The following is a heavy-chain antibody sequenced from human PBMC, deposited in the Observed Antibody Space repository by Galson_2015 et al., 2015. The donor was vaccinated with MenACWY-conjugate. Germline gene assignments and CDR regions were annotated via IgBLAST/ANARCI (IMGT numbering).Heavy chain of an antibody. Sequence: SVKVSCKASGYTFTRYFIHWVRQAPGQGLEWMGILNPSAGSTTYAQKFQGRVTMTRDTSTSTVYMELSSLRSEDTAVYYCARDSGPIEFVDHWGQGTLVTVSS. V-gene: IGHV1-46*01. D-gene: IGHD7-27*01. CDR3: ARDSGPIEFVDH. J-gene: IGHJ5*02. CDR2: LNPSAGST. CDR1: GYTFTRYF.